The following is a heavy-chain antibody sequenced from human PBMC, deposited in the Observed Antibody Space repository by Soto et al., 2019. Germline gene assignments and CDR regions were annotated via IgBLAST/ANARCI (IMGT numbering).Heavy chain of an antibody. CDR2: LDPENDET. Sequence: AASVKVSCKVSGYTLTEVSIHWVRQAPGKGLEWMGGLDPENDETNYAQRFQGRFTMTEDSSTDTAFMELHSLRSDDTAVYYCTTAAFCSGDNCYSGHKWFDPWGQGTLVTVSS. V-gene: IGHV1-24*01. D-gene: IGHD2-15*01. J-gene: IGHJ5*02. CDR3: TTAAFCSGDNCYSGHKWFDP. CDR1: GYTLTEVS.